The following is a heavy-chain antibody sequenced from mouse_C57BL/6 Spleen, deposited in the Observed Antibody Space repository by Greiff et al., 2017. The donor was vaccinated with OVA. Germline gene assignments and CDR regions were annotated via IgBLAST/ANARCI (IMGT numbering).Heavy chain of an antibody. Sequence: VQLQQPGTELVKPGASVKLSCKASGYTFTSYWMHWVKQRPGQGLEWIGNINPSNGGTNYNEKFKSKATLTVDKSSSTAYMQLSSLTSEDSAVYYCAREVITTVVYFDYWGQGTTLTVSS. J-gene: IGHJ2*01. D-gene: IGHD1-1*01. CDR2: INPSNGGT. CDR3: AREVITTVVYFDY. CDR1: GYTFTSYW. V-gene: IGHV1-53*01.